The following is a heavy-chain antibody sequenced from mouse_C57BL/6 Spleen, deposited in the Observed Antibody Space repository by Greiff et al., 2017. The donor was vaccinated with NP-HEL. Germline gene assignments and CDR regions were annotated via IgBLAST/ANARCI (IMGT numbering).Heavy chain of an antibody. D-gene: IGHD2-5*01. CDR1: GYTFTSYW. CDR3: ARETYYSNLFGY. Sequence: QVQLQQPGAELVRPGSSVKLSCKASGYTFTSYWMDWVKQRPGQGLEWIGNIYPSDSETHYNQKFKDKATLTVDKSSSTAYMQLSSLTSEDSAVYYCARETYYSNLFGYWGQGTTLTVSS. V-gene: IGHV1-61*01. J-gene: IGHJ2*01. CDR2: IYPSDSET.